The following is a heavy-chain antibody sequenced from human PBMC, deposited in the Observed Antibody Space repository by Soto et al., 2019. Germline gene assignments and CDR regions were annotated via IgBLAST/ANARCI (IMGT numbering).Heavy chain of an antibody. V-gene: IGHV3-7*03. J-gene: IGHJ4*02. CDR1: GFTFSSYW. Sequence: EVQLVESGGGLVQPGGSLRLSCAASGFTFSSYWMSWARQAPGKGLEWVANIKEDGNEKYYVESVKGRFTLSRDNVEKSLFLQMNSLRAEDTAVYYCGSGYARLDYWGQGTLVTVSS. CDR3: GSGYARLDY. D-gene: IGHD2-2*01. CDR2: IKEDGNEK.